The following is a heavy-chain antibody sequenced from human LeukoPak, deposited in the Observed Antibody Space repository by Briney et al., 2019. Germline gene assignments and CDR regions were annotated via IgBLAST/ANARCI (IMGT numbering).Heavy chain of an antibody. CDR1: GFTIRIYG. Sequence: PGGSLRLSCAVSGFTIRIYGKHWVRQAPGKGLEWVAMISHDGGAEHYGDSVKGRFTISRDDSKNTLYLQMNSLSTEDTALYYCAKDWGSSDWYNYFDPWGQGTLVTVSS. CDR3: AKDWGSSDWYNYFDP. V-gene: IGHV3-30*18. D-gene: IGHD6-19*01. CDR2: ISHDGGAE. J-gene: IGHJ5*02.